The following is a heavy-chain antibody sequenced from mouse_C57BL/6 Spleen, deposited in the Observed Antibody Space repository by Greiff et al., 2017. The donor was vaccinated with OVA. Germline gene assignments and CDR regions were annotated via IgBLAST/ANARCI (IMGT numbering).Heavy chain of an antibody. CDR3: ARGGGSSAWFAY. V-gene: IGHV1-42*01. CDR1: GYSFTGYY. J-gene: IGHJ3*01. CDR2: INPSTGGT. D-gene: IGHD1-3*01. Sequence: VQLKQSGPELVKPGASVKISCKASGYSFTGYYMNWVKQSPEKSLEWIGEINPSTGGTTYNQKFKAKATLTVDKSSSTAYMQLKSLTSEDSAVYYCARGGGSSAWFAYWGQGTLVTASA.